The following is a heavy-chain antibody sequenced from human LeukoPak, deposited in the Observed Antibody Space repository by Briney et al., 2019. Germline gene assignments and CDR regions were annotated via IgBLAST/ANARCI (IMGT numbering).Heavy chain of an antibody. D-gene: IGHD4-11*01. V-gene: IGHV1-2*02. Sequence: ASVKVSCKASGYTFTVHYMHWLRQAPGQGPEWMGWIHPNGGTNYAPKFQGRVALTRDTSISTAYMELSSLSSDDTAVYYRARMWSDYSHYDYWGQGTLVTVSS. CDR1: GYTFTVHY. CDR2: IHPNGGT. J-gene: IGHJ4*02. CDR3: ARMWSDYSHYDY.